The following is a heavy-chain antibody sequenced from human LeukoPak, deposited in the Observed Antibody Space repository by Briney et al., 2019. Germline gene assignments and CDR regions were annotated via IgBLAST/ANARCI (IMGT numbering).Heavy chain of an antibody. CDR2: ITTSDGNT. V-gene: IGHV3-23*01. J-gene: IGHJ4*02. CDR1: RFTVTDIY. CDR3: AKDGGLWVSAHWGDS. Sequence: GGSLRLSCTASRFTVTDIYMSWVRQAPGKGLEWVSTITTSDGNTYYADSVKGRFTVSRDNSKNTLYLQMNSLRAEDTAVYYCAKDGGLWVSAHWGDSWGRGTLVTVSS. D-gene: IGHD7-27*01.